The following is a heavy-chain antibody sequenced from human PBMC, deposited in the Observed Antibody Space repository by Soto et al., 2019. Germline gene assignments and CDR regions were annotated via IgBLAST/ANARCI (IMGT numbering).Heavy chain of an antibody. J-gene: IGHJ6*02. CDR2: IGTTSSYI. CDR3: ARVMCGDCSTYYYYSMDV. D-gene: IGHD2-21*02. Sequence: EVQLVESGGGLVKPGGSLRLSCAASGFTFGTYTMNWVRQAPGKGLEWVSSIGTTSSYIYYADSVRCRFTISRDNARDSLYLQMSSMRAEDTAVYYCARVMCGDCSTYYYYSMDVWGQGTTVTVSS. V-gene: IGHV3-21*01. CDR1: GFTFGTYT.